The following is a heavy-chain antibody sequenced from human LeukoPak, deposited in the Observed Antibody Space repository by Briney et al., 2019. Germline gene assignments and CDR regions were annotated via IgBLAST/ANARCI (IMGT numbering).Heavy chain of an antibody. Sequence: PGGSLRLSCEASGLSFRSYGMSWVRQAPGKGLEWVSGISGSGDNTYYTDSVKGLFTISRDNSKNTLYLQMNSLRVEDTAVYYCAKCWTSDGVCLNFDHWGQGALVTVSS. CDR1: GLSFRSYG. D-gene: IGHD2-8*01. CDR3: AKCWTSDGVCLNFDH. V-gene: IGHV3-23*01. J-gene: IGHJ4*02. CDR2: ISGSGDNT.